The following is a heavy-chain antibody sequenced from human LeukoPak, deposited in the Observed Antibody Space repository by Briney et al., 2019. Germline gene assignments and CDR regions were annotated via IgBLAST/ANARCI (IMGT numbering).Heavy chain of an antibody. D-gene: IGHD3-16*01. CDR1: GFTFSSYG. CDR3: AIHWGRGNTPFDY. CDR2: IWDDGSKK. J-gene: IGHJ4*02. Sequence: GGSLRLSCAVGGFTFSSYGMHWVRQAPVRGLEWVAVIWDDGSKKYYADSVKARFTISRDNTKNTVYLQMDSLIAEDTALYYCAIHWGRGNTPFDYWGQGTLVTVSS. V-gene: IGHV3-33*01.